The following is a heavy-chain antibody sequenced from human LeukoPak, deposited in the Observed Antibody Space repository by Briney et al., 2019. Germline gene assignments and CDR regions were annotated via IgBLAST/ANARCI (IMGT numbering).Heavy chain of an antibody. V-gene: IGHV3-23*01. D-gene: IGHD4-17*01. CDR2: ISGRST. CDR3: GRDPNGNYVGAFEFQR. CDR1: GFTFSTST. J-gene: IGHJ1*01. Sequence: PGGSLRLSCAASGFTFSTSTMNWVRQAPGRGLEWVSSISGRSTYYADSVKGRFSISKDNDKNTMYLQMSSLRAEDTAVYYCGRDPNGNYVGAFEFQRWGQGTLVTVSS.